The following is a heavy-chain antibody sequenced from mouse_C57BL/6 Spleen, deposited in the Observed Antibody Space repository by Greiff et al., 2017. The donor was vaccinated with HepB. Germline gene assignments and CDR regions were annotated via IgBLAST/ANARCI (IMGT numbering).Heavy chain of an antibody. CDR1: GFTFSDYG. CDR3: ARAATERDYAMDY. D-gene: IGHD1-2*01. V-gene: IGHV5-17*01. J-gene: IGHJ4*01. CDR2: ISSGSSTI. Sequence: EVQGVESGGGLVKPGGSLKLSCAASGFTFSDYGMHWVRQAPEKGLEWVAYISSGSSTIYYADTVKGRFTISRDNAKNTLFLQMTSLRSEDTSMYYCARAATERDYAMDYWGQGTSVTVSS.